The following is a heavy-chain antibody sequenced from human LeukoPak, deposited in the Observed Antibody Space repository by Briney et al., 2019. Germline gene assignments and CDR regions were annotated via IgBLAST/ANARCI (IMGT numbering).Heavy chain of an antibody. CDR1: GFTFSSYS. V-gene: IGHV3-21*04. J-gene: IGHJ5*02. CDR2: ISSSSSYI. CDR3: ARQKYSSGLGAPSWFDP. D-gene: IGHD6-19*01. Sequence: PGGSLRLSSAASGFTFSSYSMNWVRQAPGKGLEWVSSISSSSSYIYYADSVKGRFTISRDNAKNSLYLQMNSLRAEDTAVYYCARQKYSSGLGAPSWFDPWGQGTLVTVSS.